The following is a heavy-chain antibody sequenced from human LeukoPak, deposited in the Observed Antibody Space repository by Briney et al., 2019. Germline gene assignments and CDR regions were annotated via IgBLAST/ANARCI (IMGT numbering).Heavy chain of an antibody. D-gene: IGHD1-26*01. CDR2: IYYSGGT. CDR3: ARHGMRELRREGYDY. J-gene: IGHJ4*02. Sequence: SETLSLTCTVSGGSISSYYWSWIRQPPGKGLEWIGYIYYSGGTNYNPSLKSRVTISVDTSKNQFSLKLSSVTAADTAVYYCARHGMRELRREGYDYWGQGTLVTVSS. V-gene: IGHV4-59*08. CDR1: GGSISSYY.